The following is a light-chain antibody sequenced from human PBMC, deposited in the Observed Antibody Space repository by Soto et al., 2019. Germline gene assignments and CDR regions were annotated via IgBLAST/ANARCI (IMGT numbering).Light chain of an antibody. CDR3: QHRRSWPLT. J-gene: IGKJ4*01. V-gene: IGKV3-11*01. CDR1: QSISTY. CDR2: DAS. Sequence: EIVLTQSPATVSLSPGERATLSCRASQSISTYLAWYQQKPGQAPRLLIYDASNRATGIPVRFSGSGSGTDFTLTISSLEPEDFAVYYCQHRRSWPLTFGGGTKVEIK.